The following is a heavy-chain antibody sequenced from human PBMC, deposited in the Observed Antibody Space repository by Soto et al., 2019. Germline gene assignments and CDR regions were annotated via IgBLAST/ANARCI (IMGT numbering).Heavy chain of an antibody. CDR3: ARGPTHHHDNSGNYSLDY. J-gene: IGHJ4*02. Sequence: ASVKVCCKVSGYSFITYCVGWGRRAPGQGRDWMGWISTYNGNTKYAERLQGRVTMTTDTTTSTAYMELRSLRSDDTAVYYCARGPTHHHDNSGNYSLDYWGQGTLVTVSS. V-gene: IGHV1-18*01. CDR1: GYSFITYC. CDR2: ISTYNGNT. D-gene: IGHD3-22*01.